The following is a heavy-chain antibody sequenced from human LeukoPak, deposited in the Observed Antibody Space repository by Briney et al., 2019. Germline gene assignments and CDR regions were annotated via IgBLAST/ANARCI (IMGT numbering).Heavy chain of an antibody. J-gene: IGHJ4*02. D-gene: IGHD6-13*01. CDR2: ISSSGNTT. Sequence: PGVSLRLSCAASGFTFSDYYMSWLRQAPGKGLECVSYISSSGNTTYHADSVKGRFTISRDNAKNSLYLQMSSLRAEDTAVYYCARDGGSSWYFDYWGQGTLVTVSS. CDR3: ARDGGSSWYFDY. V-gene: IGHV3-11*04. CDR1: GFTFSDYY.